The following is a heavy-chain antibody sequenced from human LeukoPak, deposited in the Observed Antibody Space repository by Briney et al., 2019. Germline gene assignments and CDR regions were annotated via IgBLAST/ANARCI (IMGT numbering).Heavy chain of an antibody. CDR2: INPDGSQN. V-gene: IGHV3-7*01. CDR1: GFTFSGSW. CDR3: AAWTDRGYNF. D-gene: IGHD5-24*01. J-gene: IGHJ4*02. Sequence: GESLRLSCAASGFTFSGSWMNWVRQAPGKGLEWVANINPDGSQNRFVDSVVGRFTMSRHNAKNSLDLQMNSLRVEDTAVFYCAAWTDRGYNFWGQGTLVTVSS.